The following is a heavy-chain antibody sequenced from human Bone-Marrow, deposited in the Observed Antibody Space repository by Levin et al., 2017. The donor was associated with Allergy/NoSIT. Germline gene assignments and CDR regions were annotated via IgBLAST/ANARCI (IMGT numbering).Heavy chain of an antibody. V-gene: IGHV3-48*03. J-gene: IGHJ6*03. CDR2: ISNGGDTV. CDR3: ARDPCDICDYMDV. Sequence: SGGSLRLSCAASGFTFSGYEMNWVRQAPRKGLEWVAYISNGGDTVYYADSVKGRFTISRDNARNSLYLQMSGLRAEDTAVYYCARDPCDICDYMDVWGKGTTVTV. CDR1: GFTFSGYE. D-gene: IGHD2-15*01.